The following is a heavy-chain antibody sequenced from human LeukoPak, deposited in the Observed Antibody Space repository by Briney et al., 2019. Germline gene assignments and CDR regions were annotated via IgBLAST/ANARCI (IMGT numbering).Heavy chain of an antibody. V-gene: IGHV5-51*01. Sequence: GESLKISCKGSGYSFTSYGIGWVRQMPGKGLEWMGIIYPGDSDTRYSPSFQGQVTISADKSISTAYLQWSSLKASDTAMYYCARHHYYGSGSYYTNWFDPWGQGALVTVSS. CDR1: GYSFTSYG. CDR3: ARHHYYGSGSYYTNWFDP. J-gene: IGHJ5*02. D-gene: IGHD3-10*01. CDR2: IYPGDSDT.